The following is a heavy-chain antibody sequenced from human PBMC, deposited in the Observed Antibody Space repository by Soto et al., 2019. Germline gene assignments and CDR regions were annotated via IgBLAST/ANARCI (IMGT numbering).Heavy chain of an antibody. V-gene: IGHV4-30-4*01. J-gene: IGHJ6*02. Sequence: PSETLSLTCTVSGGSISSGDYYWSWIRQPPGKGLEWIGYIYYSGSTYYNPSLKSRVTISVDTSKNQFSLKLSSVTAADTAVYYCARAIGMATYYYYGMDVWGQGTTVTVS. CDR3: ARAIGMATYYYYGMDV. CDR1: GGSISSGDYY. CDR2: IYYSGST. D-gene: IGHD5-12*01.